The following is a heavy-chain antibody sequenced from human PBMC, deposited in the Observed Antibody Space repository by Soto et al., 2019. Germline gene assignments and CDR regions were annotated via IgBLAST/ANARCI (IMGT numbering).Heavy chain of an antibody. J-gene: IGHJ6*02. CDR2: IYNSGTT. CDR3: ARKESIIMGWGVPVDGMYV. D-gene: IGHD3-10*01. Sequence: PSETLSLTCTVSGDSVNSGTYYWSWIRQPPGKGLECIGYIYNSGTTNYNPSLKSRVTISVDTSKNQFSLKLSSVTAADTAVYYCARKESIIMGWGVPVDGMYVWAQGST. V-gene: IGHV4-61*01. CDR1: GDSVNSGTYY.